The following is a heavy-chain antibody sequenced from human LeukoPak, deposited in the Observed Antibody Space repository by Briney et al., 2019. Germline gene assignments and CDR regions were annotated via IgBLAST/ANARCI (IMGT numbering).Heavy chain of an antibody. CDR2: IFHSGST. V-gene: IGHV4-4*03. Sequence: PPETLSLTCAVSGGSISSSNWWSWVRQPPGKGLEWIGEIFHSGSTNYNPSLKSRVTILVDKSKNQFSLKVSSVTAADTAVYYCARDNGGAVFDPWGQGTLVTVSS. CDR1: GGSISSSNW. D-gene: IGHD1-14*01. CDR3: ARDNGGAVFDP. J-gene: IGHJ5*02.